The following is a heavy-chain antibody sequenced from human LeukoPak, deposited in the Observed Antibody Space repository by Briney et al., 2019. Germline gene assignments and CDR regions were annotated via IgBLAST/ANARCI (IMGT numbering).Heavy chain of an antibody. CDR3: ARGFRVARLREGYELGY. J-gene: IGHJ4*02. D-gene: IGHD5-12*01. CDR2: INPNSGGT. Sequence: ASVKVSCKASGYTFTGYYMHWVRQAPGQGLEWMGWINPNSGGTNYAQKLQGRVTMTTDTSTSTAYMELRSLRSDDTAVYYCARGFRVARLREGYELGYWGQGTLVTVSS. V-gene: IGHV1-2*02. CDR1: GYTFTGYY.